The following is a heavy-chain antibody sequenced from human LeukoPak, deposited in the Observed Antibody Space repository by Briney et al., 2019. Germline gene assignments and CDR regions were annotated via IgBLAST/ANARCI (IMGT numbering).Heavy chain of an antibody. Sequence: SETLSLTCTVSGGSISSGGYYWSWIRQPPGKGLEWIGYIYYSGSTNYNPSLKSRVTISVDTSKNQFSLKLSSVTAADTAVYYCARHISGWYRYFDYWGQGTLVTVSS. V-gene: IGHV4-61*08. D-gene: IGHD6-19*01. J-gene: IGHJ4*02. CDR2: IYYSGST. CDR1: GGSISSGGYY. CDR3: ARHISGWYRYFDY.